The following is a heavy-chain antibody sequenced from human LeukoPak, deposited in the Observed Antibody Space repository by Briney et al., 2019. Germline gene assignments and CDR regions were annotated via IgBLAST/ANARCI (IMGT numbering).Heavy chain of an antibody. Sequence: GGSLRLACAASGFTFSCYWMSWVRQAPGKGLEWVASIGSGGSEKYYVDSVRGRFTISRDNAKAPLYLEMNSLSADDTAIYCYARAGAPGTIDYWGGAAVATVSS. J-gene: IGHJ4*02. D-gene: IGHD3-10*01. CDR2: IGSGGSEK. CDR3: ARAGAPGTIDY. V-gene: IGHV3-7*04. CDR1: GFTFSCYW.